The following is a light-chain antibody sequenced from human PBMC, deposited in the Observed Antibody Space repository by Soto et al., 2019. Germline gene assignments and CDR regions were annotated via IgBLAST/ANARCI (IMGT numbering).Light chain of an antibody. J-gene: IGKJ1*01. CDR3: QQYNVWPPWT. CDR2: DAS. V-gene: IGKV3-15*01. CDR1: QSVSSD. Sequence: EIVMTQSPATLSVSPGERAILSCRASQSVSSDLAWYQQKPGQAPKLLIYDASTRATGVPARFSGSGSGTEFTLTISSLQSEDFAVYYCQQYNVWPPWTFGQGTKV.